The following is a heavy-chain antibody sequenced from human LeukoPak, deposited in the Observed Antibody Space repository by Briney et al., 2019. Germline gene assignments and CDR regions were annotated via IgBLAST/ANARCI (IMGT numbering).Heavy chain of an antibody. Sequence: GRSLRLSCAASGFTFSSYGMHWVRQGPGKGLEWVAVISYDGSNKYYADSVKGRFTISRDNSKNTLYLQMSSLRAEDTVVYYCAKDGAVGWSGMDVWGQGTTVTVSS. J-gene: IGHJ6*02. CDR3: AKDGAVGWSGMDV. V-gene: IGHV3-30*18. D-gene: IGHD3-3*01. CDR2: ISYDGSNK. CDR1: GFTFSSYG.